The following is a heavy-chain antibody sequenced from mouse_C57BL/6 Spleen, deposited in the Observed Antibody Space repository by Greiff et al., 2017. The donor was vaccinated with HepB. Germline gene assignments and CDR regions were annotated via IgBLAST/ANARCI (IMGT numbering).Heavy chain of an antibody. Sequence: VQLKESGPGMVKPSQSLSLTCTVTGYSITSGYDWHWIRHFPGNKLEWMGYISYSGSTNYNPYLKSRISITHDTSKNHFFLKLNSVTTEDTATYYCARDQGDYDAFAYWGQGTLVTVAA. CDR1: GYSITSGYD. J-gene: IGHJ3*01. D-gene: IGHD2-4*01. CDR2: ISYSGST. V-gene: IGHV3-1*01. CDR3: ARDQGDYDAFAY.